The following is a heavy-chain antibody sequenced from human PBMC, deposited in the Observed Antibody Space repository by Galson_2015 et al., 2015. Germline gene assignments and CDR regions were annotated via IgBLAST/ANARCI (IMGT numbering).Heavy chain of an antibody. CDR2: IYYSGST. V-gene: IGHV4-39*01. J-gene: IGHJ4*02. Sequence: ETLSLTCTVSGGSISSSSYYWGWIRQPPGKGLEWIGSIYYSGSTYYNPSLKSRVTISVDTSKNQFSLKLSSVTAADTAVYYCASTGRYYYDSSGYYDFDYWGQGTLVTVSS. D-gene: IGHD3-22*01. CDR1: GGSISSSSYY. CDR3: ASTGRYYYDSSGYYDFDY.